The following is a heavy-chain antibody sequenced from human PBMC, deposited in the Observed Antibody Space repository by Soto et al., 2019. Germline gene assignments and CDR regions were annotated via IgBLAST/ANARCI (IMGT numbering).Heavy chain of an antibody. CDR3: ARTYYYDSSGPNGYYFDY. V-gene: IGHV4-31*03. Sequence: SETLSLTCTVSGGSISSGGYYWSWIRQHPGKGLEWIGYIYYSGSTYYNPSLKSRVTISVDTSKNQFSLKLSSVTAADTAVYYCARTYYYDSSGPNGYYFDYWGQGTLVTVSS. CDR2: IYYSGST. CDR1: GGSISSGGYY. D-gene: IGHD3-22*01. J-gene: IGHJ4*02.